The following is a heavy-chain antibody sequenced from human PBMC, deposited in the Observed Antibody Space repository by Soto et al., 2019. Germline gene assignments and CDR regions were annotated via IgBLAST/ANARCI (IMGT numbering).Heavy chain of an antibody. CDR3: ARELQHYINAQGVWFGL. V-gene: IGHV4-31*03. CDR1: GGSISSGGYY. Sequence: PSETLSLTCTVSGGSISSGGYYWSWIRQYPGKGLEWIGNIFYSGTTSYNPSLKSRVAISIDTSKNQFSLKLSSVTAADTAVYYGARELQHYINAQGVWFGLWGRGTLVTVSS. CDR2: IFYSGTT. J-gene: IGHJ5*02. D-gene: IGHD4-4*01.